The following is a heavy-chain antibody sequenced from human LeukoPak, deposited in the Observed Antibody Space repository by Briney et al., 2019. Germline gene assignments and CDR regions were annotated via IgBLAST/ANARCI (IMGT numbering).Heavy chain of an antibody. CDR1: GGSISSSNW. CDR3: ARDRGGFLRYFDWSIPPDAFDI. CDR2: IYHSGST. J-gene: IGHJ3*02. Sequence: SETLSLTCAVSGGSISSSNWWSWVRQPPGKGLEWIGEIYHSGSTNYNPSLKSRVTISVDKSKNQFSLKLSSVTAADTAVFYCARDRGGFLRYFDWSIPPDAFDIWGQGTMVTVSS. V-gene: IGHV4-4*02. D-gene: IGHD3-9*01.